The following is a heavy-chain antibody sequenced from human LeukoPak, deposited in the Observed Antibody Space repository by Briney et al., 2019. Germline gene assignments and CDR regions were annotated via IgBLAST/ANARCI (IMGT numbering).Heavy chain of an antibody. J-gene: IGHJ4*02. CDR1: GFTFSIFA. Sequence: GGSLRLSCAASGFTFSIFAMSWVRQAPGKGLEWVSGISGSGGGTYYADSVKGRFTPSRDNSQDTLYLQMNSLRAEDTAVYYCAKTSGTYFYYFDYWGQGTLVTVSS. D-gene: IGHD1-26*01. CDR2: ISGSGGGT. CDR3: AKTSGTYFYYFDY. V-gene: IGHV3-23*01.